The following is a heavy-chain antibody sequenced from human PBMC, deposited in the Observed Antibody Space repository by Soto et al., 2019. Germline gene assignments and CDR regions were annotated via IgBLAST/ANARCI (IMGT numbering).Heavy chain of an antibody. J-gene: IGHJ4*02. Sequence: QVQLVQSGAEVKKHGASVKVSCKASGYTITNYDSKWVRQATGQGLEWMGWMNPNSGNTGYAQKYQGGVTMTRNTSISTAYMELSSLRSEDTAVYYCARGTRTPDYWGQGTLVTVSS. CDR1: GYTITNYD. D-gene: IGHD4-17*01. CDR2: MNPNSGNT. V-gene: IGHV1-8*01. CDR3: ARGTRTPDY.